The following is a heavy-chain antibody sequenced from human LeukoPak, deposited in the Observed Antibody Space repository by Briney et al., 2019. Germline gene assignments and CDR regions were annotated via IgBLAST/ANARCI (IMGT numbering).Heavy chain of an antibody. J-gene: IGHJ4*02. D-gene: IGHD3-10*01. CDR3: ARALTYGPGLYYFDY. CDR2: IGTAGDT. Sequence: PGGPLRLSCAASGFTFSSYDMHWVRQATGKGLEWVSAIGTAGDTYYPGSVKGRFTISRENAKNSLYLQVNSLRAGDTAVYYCARALTYGPGLYYFDYWGQGTLVTVSS. V-gene: IGHV3-13*01. CDR1: GFTFSSYD.